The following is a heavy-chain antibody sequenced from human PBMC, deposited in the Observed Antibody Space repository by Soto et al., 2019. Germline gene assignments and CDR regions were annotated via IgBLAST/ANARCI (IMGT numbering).Heavy chain of an antibody. CDR1: GFTFSSYE. D-gene: IGHD6-13*01. J-gene: IGHJ4*02. V-gene: IGHV3-48*03. CDR3: ARGGYSSSWYSY. CDR2: ISSSGSTI. Sequence: GGSLRLSCAASGFTFSSYEMNWVCQAPGKGLEWVSYISSSGSTIYYADSVKGRFTISRDNAKNSLYLQMNSLRAEDTAVYYCARGGYSSSWYSYWGQGTLVTVSS.